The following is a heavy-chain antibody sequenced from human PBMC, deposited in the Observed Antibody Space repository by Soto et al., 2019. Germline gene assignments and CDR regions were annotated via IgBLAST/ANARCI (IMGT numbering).Heavy chain of an antibody. CDR2: ISASARST. CDR1: GVTFCSYD. V-gene: IGHV3-23*01. CDR3: AKGLVYDSGVLEY. Sequence: GGSLRISCAASGVTFCSYDMRWVRQAPGNGLEWVSAISASARSTYYADSVKGRFTISRENCKNTLYLRMNSLRAEDTALYYCAKGLVYDSGVLEYWGRGSMVVVSS. J-gene: IGHJ4*02. D-gene: IGHD3-22*01.